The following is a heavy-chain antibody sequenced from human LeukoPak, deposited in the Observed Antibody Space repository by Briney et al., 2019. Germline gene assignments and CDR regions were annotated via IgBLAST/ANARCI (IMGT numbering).Heavy chain of an antibody. V-gene: IGHV3-48*01. Sequence: GGSLRLSCAASGFTFSSYSMNWVRQAPGKGLEWVSYISSSSSTIYYADSVKGRFTISRDNAKNSLYLQMNSLRAEDTAVYYCASEVIGYCSSTSCYSLDYWGQGTLVTVSS. D-gene: IGHD2-2*02. CDR1: GFTFSSYS. CDR2: ISSSSSTI. J-gene: IGHJ4*02. CDR3: ASEVIGYCSSTSCYSLDY.